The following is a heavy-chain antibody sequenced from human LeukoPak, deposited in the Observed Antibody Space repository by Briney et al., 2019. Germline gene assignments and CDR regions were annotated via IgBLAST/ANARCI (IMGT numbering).Heavy chain of an antibody. D-gene: IGHD7-27*01. V-gene: IGHV4-34*01. CDR1: GGSFSGYC. Sequence: SETLSLTCAVYGGSFSGYCWSWIRQPPGKGLEWIGEINHSGSTNYNPSLKSRVTISVDTSKNQFSLKLSSVTAADTAVYYCARAVLGRYYYYYYMDVWGKGTTVTVSS. CDR3: ARAVLGRYYYYYYMDV. J-gene: IGHJ6*03. CDR2: INHSGST.